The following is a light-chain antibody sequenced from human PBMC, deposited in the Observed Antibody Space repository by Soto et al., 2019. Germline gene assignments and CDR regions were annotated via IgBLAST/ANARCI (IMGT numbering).Light chain of an antibody. J-gene: IGLJ2*01. CDR1: SGDVGGYNF. CDR3: CSYGGSNTWV. Sequence: QSALTQPRSVSGSPGQSVTISCTGTSGDVGGYNFVSWYQQHPGKVPLLVIFDVSHRPSGVPDLFSGSKSGNTASLTISGLQADDEDDYYCCSYGGSNTWVFGGGTKLTVL. CDR2: DVS. V-gene: IGLV2-11*01.